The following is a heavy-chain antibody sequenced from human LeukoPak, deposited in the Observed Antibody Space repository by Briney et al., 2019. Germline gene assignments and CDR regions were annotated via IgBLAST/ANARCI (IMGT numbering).Heavy chain of an antibody. V-gene: IGHV4-34*01. Sequence: PSETLSLTCTVSGGSISSYYWSWIRQPPGKGLEWIGEINHSGSTNYNPSLKSRVTMSVDTSKNQFSLKLSSVTAADTAMYYCARDNEVAARSFDYWGQGTLVTVSS. D-gene: IGHD6-6*01. J-gene: IGHJ4*02. CDR3: ARDNEVAARSFDY. CDR1: GGSISSYY. CDR2: INHSGST.